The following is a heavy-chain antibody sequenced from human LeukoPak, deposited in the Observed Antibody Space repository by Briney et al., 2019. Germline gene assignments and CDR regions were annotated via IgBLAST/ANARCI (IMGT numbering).Heavy chain of an antibody. Sequence: GGSLRLSCAASGFTFSSYSLNWVRQAPGKGLEWVSSISSSSSYIYYADSVKGRFTISRDNAKNSLYLQMNSLRAEDTAVYYCARDYGSGSYDYWGQGTLVAVSS. V-gene: IGHV3-21*01. CDR1: GFTFSSYS. CDR3: ARDYGSGSYDY. J-gene: IGHJ4*02. CDR2: ISSSSSYI. D-gene: IGHD3-10*01.